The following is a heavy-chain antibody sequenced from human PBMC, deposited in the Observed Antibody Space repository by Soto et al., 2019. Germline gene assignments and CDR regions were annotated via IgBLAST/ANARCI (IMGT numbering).Heavy chain of an antibody. CDR3: AREEGGPLAALFN. D-gene: IGHD6-13*01. J-gene: IGHJ4*02. Sequence: SETLSLTCAVYGGSFSGYYWSWIRQPPGKGLEWIGEINHSGSTNYNPSLKSRVTISVDTSKNQFSLKLSSVTAADTAVYYCAREEGGPLAALFNWGQGTLVTVSS. CDR1: GGSFSGYY. CDR2: INHSGST. V-gene: IGHV4-34*01.